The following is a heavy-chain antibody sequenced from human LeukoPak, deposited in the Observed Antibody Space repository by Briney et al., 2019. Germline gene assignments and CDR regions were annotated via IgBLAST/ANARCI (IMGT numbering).Heavy chain of an antibody. CDR1: GFTFSDYY. J-gene: IGHJ4*02. V-gene: IGHV3-11*01. CDR2: ISSSGTTI. D-gene: IGHD6-13*01. Sequence: GGSLRLSCAASGFTFSDYYMSWIRQAPGKGLEWVSYISSSGTTIYYADSVKGRFTISRDNSKNTVFLQMNSLRAEDTAVYYCAKDQGNFDYWGQGTLVTVSS. CDR3: AKDQGNFDY.